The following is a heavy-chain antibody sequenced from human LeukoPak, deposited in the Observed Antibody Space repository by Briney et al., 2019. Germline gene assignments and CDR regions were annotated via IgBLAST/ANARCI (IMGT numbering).Heavy chain of an antibody. CDR2: IYYSGST. CDR1: GGSISSSSYY. D-gene: IGHD5-24*01. CDR3: AGTREGPYYFDY. Sequence: SETLSLTCTVSGGSISSSSYYWGWIRQPPGKGLEWIGSIYYSGSTYYNPSLKSRVTISVDTSKNQFSLKLSSVTAADTAVYYCAGTREGPYYFDYWGQGTLVTVSS. V-gene: IGHV4-39*07. J-gene: IGHJ4*02.